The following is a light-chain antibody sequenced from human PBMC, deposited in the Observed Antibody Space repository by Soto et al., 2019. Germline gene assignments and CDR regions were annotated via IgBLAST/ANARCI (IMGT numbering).Light chain of an antibody. Sequence: QSVLTQPPSASRTPGQRVTIPCSGSSSDIGSNSVNWYQQLPGAAPRLLIYANDHRPSGVPDRFSASKSGTSASLAISGVRSEDEAFYHCATWSDSLKGWVFGGGTKLTVL. CDR1: SSDIGSNS. CDR3: ATWSDSLKGWV. CDR2: AND. V-gene: IGLV1-44*01. J-gene: IGLJ3*02.